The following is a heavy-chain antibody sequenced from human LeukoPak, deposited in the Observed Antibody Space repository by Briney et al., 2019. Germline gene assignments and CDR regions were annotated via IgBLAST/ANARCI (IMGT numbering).Heavy chain of an antibody. D-gene: IGHD1-26*01. CDR2: IKQDGSET. CDR1: GFTFSIYW. V-gene: IGHV3-7*01. J-gene: IGHJ4*02. Sequence: GGSLRLSCVASGFTFSIYWMSWVRQAPGKGLEWVANIKQDGSETYFVDSVKGRFTISRDNAKNSLYLQMNSLRAEDTAVYYCAKDLELTPFDYWGQGTLVTVSS. CDR3: AKDLELTPFDY.